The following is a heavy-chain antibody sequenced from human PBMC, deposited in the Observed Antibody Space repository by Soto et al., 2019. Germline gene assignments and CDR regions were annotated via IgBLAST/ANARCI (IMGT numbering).Heavy chain of an antibody. D-gene: IGHD4-17*01. CDR3: ARVDYGGTNMDY. J-gene: IGHJ4*02. Sequence: PSLTLSLTCSVVGGTSRSPNCSWSWISQHPGKGPEWIGNIYYNGTTTYSPSLESRLTISLDPSKNQFSLTLKSVTAADTAVYYCARVDYGGTNMDYWGQGTLGTVSS. CDR1: GGTSRSPNCS. V-gene: IGHV4-31*03. CDR2: IYYNGTT.